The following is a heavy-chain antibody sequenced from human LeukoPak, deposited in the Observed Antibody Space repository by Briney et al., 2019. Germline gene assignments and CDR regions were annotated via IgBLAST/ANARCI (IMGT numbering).Heavy chain of an antibody. CDR2: INPNSGGT. Sequence: ASVKVSCKASGYTFTGYYMHWVRQAPGQGLEWMGRINPNSGGTNYAQKFRGRVTMTRDTSISTAYMELSRLRSDDTAVYYCARGRYDSSGFTFDYWGQGTLVTVSS. J-gene: IGHJ4*02. V-gene: IGHV1-2*06. CDR1: GYTFTGYY. CDR3: ARGRYDSSGFTFDY. D-gene: IGHD3-22*01.